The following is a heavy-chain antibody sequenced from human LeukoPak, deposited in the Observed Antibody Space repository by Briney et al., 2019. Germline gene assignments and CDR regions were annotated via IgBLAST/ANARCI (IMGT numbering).Heavy chain of an antibody. CDR3: ARDYYGDYALDY. V-gene: IGHV3-21*01. J-gene: IGHJ4*02. D-gene: IGHD4-17*01. Sequence: GGSLRLSCEASGFTFSSYSMNWVRQAPGKGLEWVSSISSSSYIYYADSVKGRFTISRDNAKNSLYLQMNSLRAEDTAVYYCARDYYGDYALDYWGQGTLVTVSS. CDR2: ISSSSYI. CDR1: GFTFSSYS.